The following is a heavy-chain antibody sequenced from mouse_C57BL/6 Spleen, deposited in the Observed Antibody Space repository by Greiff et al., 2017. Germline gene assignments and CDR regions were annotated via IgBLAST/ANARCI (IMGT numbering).Heavy chain of an antibody. CDR2: IDPETGGT. Sequence: VQLVESGAELVRPGASVTLSCKASGYTFTDYEMHWVKQTPVHGLEWIGAIDPETGGTAYNQKFKGKAILTADKSSSTAYMELRSLTSEDSAVYYCTPKINWEGYFDVWGTGTTVTVSS. D-gene: IGHD4-1*02. CDR3: TPKINWEGYFDV. J-gene: IGHJ1*03. V-gene: IGHV1-15*01. CDR1: GYTFTDYE.